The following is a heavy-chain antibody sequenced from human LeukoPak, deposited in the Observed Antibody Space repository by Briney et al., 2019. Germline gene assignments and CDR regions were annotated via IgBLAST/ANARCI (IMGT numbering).Heavy chain of an antibody. V-gene: IGHV4-39*01. CDR2: IYYSGST. CDR1: GGSISSSSYY. Sequence: SETLSLTCTVSGGSISSSSYYWGWIRQPPGKGLEWIGSIYYSGSTYYNPSLKSRVTISVDTSKNQFSLKLSSVTAADTAVYYCARARSHYFDWFPTVDYWGQGTLVTVSS. J-gene: IGHJ4*02. D-gene: IGHD3-9*01. CDR3: ARARSHYFDWFPTVDY.